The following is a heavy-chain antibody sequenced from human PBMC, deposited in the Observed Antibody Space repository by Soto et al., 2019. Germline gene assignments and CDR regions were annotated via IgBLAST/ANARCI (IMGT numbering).Heavy chain of an antibody. CDR3: AREGQFAY. CDR2: IKQDGSET. J-gene: IGHJ4*02. Sequence: GGSLRLSCAASGFIFSCYWMSWVRQAPGKGLEWVANIKQDGSETYYVDSVKGRFTISRDNAKNSLYLQMNTLRAEDTAVYYCAREGQFAYWGQGTLVTVSS. D-gene: IGHD3-10*01. V-gene: IGHV3-7*03. CDR1: GFIFSCYW.